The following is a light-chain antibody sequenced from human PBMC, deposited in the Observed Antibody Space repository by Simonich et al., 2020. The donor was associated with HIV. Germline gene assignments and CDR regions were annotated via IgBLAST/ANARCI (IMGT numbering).Light chain of an antibody. Sequence: QLVLTQSPSASASLGASVKLTCTLSSGHSSYAIAWHQQQPEKGPRYLMKLNSDGSHSKGDGIPDRFSGSRSGAARYLTISSLQSEDEADYYCQTWGTGIWVFGGGTKLTVL. J-gene: IGLJ3*02. CDR2: LNSDGSH. CDR3: QTWGTGIWV. CDR1: SGHSSYA. V-gene: IGLV4-69*01.